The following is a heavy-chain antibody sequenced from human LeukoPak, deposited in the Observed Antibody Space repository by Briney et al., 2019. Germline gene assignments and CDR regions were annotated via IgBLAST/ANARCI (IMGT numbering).Heavy chain of an antibody. CDR3: ARAPRRITMVRGVSPFWFDP. CDR1: GYTFTSYD. V-gene: IGHV1-8*01. J-gene: IGHJ5*02. CDR2: MNPNSGNT. D-gene: IGHD3-10*01. Sequence: ASVKVSCKASGYTFTSYDINWVRQATGQGLEWMGWMNPNSGNTGYAQKFQGRVTMTRDTSISTAYMELSRLRSDDTAVYYCARAPRRITMVRGVSPFWFDPWGQGTLVTVSS.